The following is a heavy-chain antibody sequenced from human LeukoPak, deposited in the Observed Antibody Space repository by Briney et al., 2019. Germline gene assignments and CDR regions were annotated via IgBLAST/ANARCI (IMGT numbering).Heavy chain of an antibody. D-gene: IGHD3-16*01. Sequence: GGSLRLSCAPSLFSFSSYDMNCVRHALGKGLEWVSYLRGSGRTIYYADSLNGLFTISRDNAKNPLYLQMNSLRAEHTAFYYRARVRSRWTLRLGEFPLYYLHNWGQGTLVTVPS. J-gene: IGHJ4*02. V-gene: IGHV3-48*03. CDR3: ARVRSRWTLRLGEFPLYYLHN. CDR1: LFSFSSYD. CDR2: LRGSGRTI.